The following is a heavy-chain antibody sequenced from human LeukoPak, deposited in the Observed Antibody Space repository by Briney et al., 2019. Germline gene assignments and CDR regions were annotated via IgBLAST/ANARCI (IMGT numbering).Heavy chain of an antibody. D-gene: IGHD3-22*01. CDR1: GGSISSSSYY. CDR2: IYYSGST. J-gene: IGHJ2*01. CDR3: ARHDSSGYYLYWYFDL. Sequence: SSETLSLTCTVSGGSISSSSYYRGWIRQPPGKGLEWIGSIYYSGSTYYNPSLKSRVTISVDTSKNQFSLKLSSVTAADTAVYYCARHDSSGYYLYWYFDLWGRGTLVTVSS. V-gene: IGHV4-39*01.